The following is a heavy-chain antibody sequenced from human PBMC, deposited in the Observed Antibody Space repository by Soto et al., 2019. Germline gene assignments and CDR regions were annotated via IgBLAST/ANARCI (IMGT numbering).Heavy chain of an antibody. D-gene: IGHD2-15*01. CDR2: IYYRSKWFH. J-gene: IGHJ6*02. CDR3: ARVHCSAGTCLDGLDF. V-gene: IGHV6-1*01. CDR1: GGSVSSNGAC. Sequence: SQILSLTCVISGGSVSSNGACWNWIRQSPSGGVQWLGRIYYRSKWFHDYAASVESRMAINPDTSRNQFSLQLNYVTPEDTAVYYCARVHCSAGTCLDGLDFWGQGTKVTVS.